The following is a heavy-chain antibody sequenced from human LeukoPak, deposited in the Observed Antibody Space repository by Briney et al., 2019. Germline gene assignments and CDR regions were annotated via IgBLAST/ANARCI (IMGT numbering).Heavy chain of an antibody. Sequence: GASVKVSCTASGGTFSSYAISWVRQAPGQGLEWMGGIIPIFGTANYAQKFQGRVTITADESTSTAYMELSSLRSEDTAVYYCARDSYYDSSGYPVHWGQGTLVTVSS. CDR2: IIPIFGTA. CDR1: GGTFSSYA. V-gene: IGHV1-69*13. D-gene: IGHD3-22*01. CDR3: ARDSYYDSSGYPVH. J-gene: IGHJ4*02.